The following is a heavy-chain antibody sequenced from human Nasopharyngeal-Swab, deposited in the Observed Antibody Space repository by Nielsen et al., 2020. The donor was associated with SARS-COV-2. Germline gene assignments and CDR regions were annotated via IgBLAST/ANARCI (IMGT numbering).Heavy chain of an antibody. Sequence: GGSLRLSCAASGFTFSTYWMSWVRQAPGKGLEWVANINQGGSEQYYVDSVKGRFTISRDNAKTSLYLQMNSLRADDTAVYYCARDLAGSDYWGQGTLVTVSS. V-gene: IGHV3-7*01. J-gene: IGHJ4*02. D-gene: IGHD6-13*01. CDR3: ARDLAGSDY. CDR2: INQGGSEQ. CDR1: GFTFSTYW.